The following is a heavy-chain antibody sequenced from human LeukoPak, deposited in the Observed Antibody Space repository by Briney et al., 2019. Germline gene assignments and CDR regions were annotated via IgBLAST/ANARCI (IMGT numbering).Heavy chain of an antibody. CDR3: ARDLELATYSPRSSY. CDR2: ISGTSTYT. J-gene: IGHJ4*02. V-gene: IGHV3-11*05. D-gene: IGHD5-24*01. CDR1: GFIFSSYW. Sequence: GGSLRLSCAASGFIFSSYWMSWVRQAPGRGLEWVSYISGTSTYTNYADSVRGRFTISRDNAKKSLYLQMNSLRPEDTAIYYCARDLELATYSPRSSYWGQGTLVTVSS.